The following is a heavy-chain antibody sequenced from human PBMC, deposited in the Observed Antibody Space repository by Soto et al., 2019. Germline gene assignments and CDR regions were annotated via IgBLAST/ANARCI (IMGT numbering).Heavy chain of an antibody. Sequence: KASETLSLTCTVSGGSISSYYWSWIRQPPGKGLEWIGYIYYSGSTNYNPSLKSRVTISVDTSKNQFSLKLSSVTAADTAVYYCARDRSSGWSDYYYYGMDVWGQGTTVTVSS. J-gene: IGHJ6*02. D-gene: IGHD6-19*01. CDR1: GGSISSYY. V-gene: IGHV4-59*01. CDR2: IYYSGST. CDR3: ARDRSSGWSDYYYYGMDV.